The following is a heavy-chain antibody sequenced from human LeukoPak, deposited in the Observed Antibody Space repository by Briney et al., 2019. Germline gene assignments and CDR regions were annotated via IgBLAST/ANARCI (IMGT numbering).Heavy chain of an antibody. J-gene: IGHJ4*02. Sequence: GASVKVSCKATGYTFTSYYMHWVRQAPGQGLEWMGIINPSGGSTSYAQKFQGRVTMTRDTSTSTVYMELSSLRSEDTAVYYCARERGDGLQYTYYFDYWGQGTLVTVSS. CDR1: GYTFTSYY. V-gene: IGHV1-46*01. CDR3: ARERGDGLQYTYYFDY. CDR2: INPSGGST. D-gene: IGHD4-11*01.